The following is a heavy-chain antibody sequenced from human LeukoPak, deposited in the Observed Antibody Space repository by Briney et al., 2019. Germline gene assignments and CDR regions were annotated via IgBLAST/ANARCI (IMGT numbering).Heavy chain of an antibody. V-gene: IGHV4-39*07. D-gene: IGHD3-16*01. CDR2: IYYSGNT. CDR1: GGSISNVNYH. J-gene: IGHJ4*02. Sequence: SETLSLTCTVSGGSISNVNYHWGWIRQPPGKGLEWIGSIYYSGNTFYKPSLTSRVTISIDTSKNQFSLKLNSMTAADTAVYYCAREETSTVWDWGQGTLVTVSS. CDR3: AREETSTVWD.